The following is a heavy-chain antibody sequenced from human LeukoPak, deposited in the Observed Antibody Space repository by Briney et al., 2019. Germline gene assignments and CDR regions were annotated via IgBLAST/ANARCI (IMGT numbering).Heavy chain of an antibody. CDR3: ARGGVGRYRYSYGYFDY. D-gene: IGHD5-18*01. CDR2: ISGSGDST. CDR1: GFTFSSYG. V-gene: IGHV3-23*01. Sequence: PGGTLRLSCAASGFTFSSYGMSWVRQAPGKGLEWVSAISGSGDSTYYADSVKGRFTISRDNSKNTLYLQMNSMRAEDTAVYYCARGGVGRYRYSYGYFDYWGQGTLVTVSS. J-gene: IGHJ4*02.